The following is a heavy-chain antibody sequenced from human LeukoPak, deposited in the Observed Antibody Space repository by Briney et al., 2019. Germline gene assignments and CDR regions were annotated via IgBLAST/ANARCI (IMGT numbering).Heavy chain of an antibody. V-gene: IGHV1-69*06. CDR1: GGTFSSYA. CDR2: IIPIFGTA. J-gene: IGHJ4*02. D-gene: IGHD4/OR15-4a*01. CDR3: ASGDYGDPPLNY. Sequence: SVKVSCKASGGTFSSYAISWVRQAPGQGLEWMGGIIPIFGTANYAQKFQGRVTITADKSTSTAYMELSSLRSDDTAVYYCASGDYGDPPLNYWGQGTLVTVSS.